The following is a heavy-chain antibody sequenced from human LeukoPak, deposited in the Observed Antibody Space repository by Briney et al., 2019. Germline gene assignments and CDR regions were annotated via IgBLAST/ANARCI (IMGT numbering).Heavy chain of an antibody. Sequence: PSETLSLTCTVSGGSISSSSYNWGWIRQPPGQGREWIGRIYYSGNTYYNPSLKSRVTISVDTTKNLFFLKLSSVPAADTAVYYWARLVYSSGYYDGTFDYWGQGTLVTVSS. CDR3: ARLVYSSGYYDGTFDY. CDR1: GGSISSSSYN. CDR2: IYYSGNT. D-gene: IGHD3-22*01. J-gene: IGHJ4*02. V-gene: IGHV4-39*01.